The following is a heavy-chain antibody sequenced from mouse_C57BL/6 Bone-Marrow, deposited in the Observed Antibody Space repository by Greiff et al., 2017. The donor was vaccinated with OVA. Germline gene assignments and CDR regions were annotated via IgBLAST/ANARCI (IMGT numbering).Heavy chain of an antibody. CDR2: IYPGSGST. CDR3: ASYYYGSSPFAY. J-gene: IGHJ3*01. D-gene: IGHD1-1*01. CDR1: GYTFTSYW. Sequence: VQLQQPGAELVKPGASVKMSCKASGYTFTSYWITWVKQRPGHGLEWIGDIYPGSGSTNYNEKFKSKATLTVDTSSSTAYMQLSSLTSEDSAVYYCASYYYGSSPFAYWGQGTLVTVSA. V-gene: IGHV1-55*01.